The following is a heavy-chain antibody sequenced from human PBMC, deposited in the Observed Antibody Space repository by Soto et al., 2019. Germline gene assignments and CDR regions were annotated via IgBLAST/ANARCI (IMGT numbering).Heavy chain of an antibody. CDR2: ISYDGSNK. Sequence: GSLRLSCAASGFTFSSYGMHWVRQAPGKGLEWVAVISYDGSNKYYADSVKGRFTISRDNSKNTLYLQMNSLRAEDTAVYYCAKDPKSITMVRGVIITSTFYYYYMDVWGKGTTVTVSS. CDR3: AKDPKSITMVRGVIITSTFYYYYMDV. J-gene: IGHJ6*03. V-gene: IGHV3-30*18. D-gene: IGHD3-10*01. CDR1: GFTFSSYG.